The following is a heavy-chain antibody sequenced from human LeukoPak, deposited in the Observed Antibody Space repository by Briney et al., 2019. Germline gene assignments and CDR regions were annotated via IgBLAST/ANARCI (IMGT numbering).Heavy chain of an antibody. D-gene: IGHD3-10*01. Sequence: ASVKVSCKASGYTFTSYYMHWVRQAPGQGLEWMGIINPSGGSTSYAQKFQGRVTMTEDTSTDTAYMELSSLRSEDTAVYYCATLIHGSGSYNWFDPWGQGTLVTVSS. CDR1: GYTFTSYY. V-gene: IGHV1-46*01. CDR3: ATLIHGSGSYNWFDP. J-gene: IGHJ5*02. CDR2: INPSGGST.